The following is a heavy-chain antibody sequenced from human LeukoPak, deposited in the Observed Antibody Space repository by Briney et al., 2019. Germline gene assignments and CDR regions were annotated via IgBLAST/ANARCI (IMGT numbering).Heavy chain of an antibody. CDR3: ARGSNYYDSSAPFDP. CDR2: IIPIFGTA. CDR1: GGTFSSYA. J-gene: IGHJ5*02. V-gene: IGHV1-69*13. D-gene: IGHD3-22*01. Sequence: GASVKVPCKASGGTFSSYAISWVRQAPGQGLEWMGGIIPIFGTANYAQKFQGRVTITADESTSTAYMELSSLRSEDTAVYYCARGSNYYDSSAPFDPWGQGTLVTVSS.